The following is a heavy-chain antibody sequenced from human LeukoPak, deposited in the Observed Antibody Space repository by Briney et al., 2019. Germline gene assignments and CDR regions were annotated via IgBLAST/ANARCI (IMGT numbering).Heavy chain of an antibody. J-gene: IGHJ4*02. Sequence: ASVKVSCKASGGTFSSYAIIWVRQAPGQGLEWMGGIIPIFGTANYAQKFQGRVTITADESTSTAYMELSSLRSEDTAVYYCAREGYTYSGEEYYFDYWGQGTLVTVSS. CDR1: GGTFSSYA. V-gene: IGHV1-69*13. CDR3: AREGYTYSGEEYYFDY. D-gene: IGHD5-18*01. CDR2: IIPIFGTA.